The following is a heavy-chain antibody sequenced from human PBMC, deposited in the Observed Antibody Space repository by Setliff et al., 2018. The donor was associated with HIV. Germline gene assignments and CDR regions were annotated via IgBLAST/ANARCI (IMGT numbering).Heavy chain of an antibody. V-gene: IGHV3-7*01. CDR3: ARGYGSGRGDDY. Sequence: GGSLRLSCTAVGVTVSRYWMSWVRQAPGKGLEWVANIKQDESEKYYVDSVKGRFTISRDNAKNSLSLQMNSLRAEDTAVYYCARGYGSGRGDDYWGQGTLVTVSS. D-gene: IGHD3-10*01. J-gene: IGHJ4*02. CDR2: IKQDESEK. CDR1: GVTVSRYW.